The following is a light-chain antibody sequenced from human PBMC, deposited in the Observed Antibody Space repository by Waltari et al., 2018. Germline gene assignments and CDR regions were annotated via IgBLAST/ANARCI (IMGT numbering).Light chain of an antibody. V-gene: IGLV2-14*03. CDR3: SSFTSTTTLI. CDR2: DVS. Sequence: QSALTQPASASGSPGPSIAISCTGPSSDVGGFTPVSWYQQHPRKVPKLVIYDVSNRPSGVSNRFSGSKSGNTASLTISGLQADDEADYYCSSFTSTTTLIFGGGTKLTVL. CDR1: SSDVGGFTP. J-gene: IGLJ2*01.